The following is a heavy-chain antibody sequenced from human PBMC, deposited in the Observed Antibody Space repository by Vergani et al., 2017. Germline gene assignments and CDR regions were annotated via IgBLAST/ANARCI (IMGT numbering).Heavy chain of an antibody. CDR3: ARRYSSGCLGY. D-gene: IGHD6-19*01. J-gene: IGHJ4*02. Sequence: QVQLQQWGAGLLKPSENLSLTCAVYGGSFSGYYWSWIRQPPGKGLEWIGEINHSGNTNYNPSLKSRVTISVDTSKNQFSLKLSSVTAADTAVYYCARRYSSGCLGYWGQGTLVTVSS. CDR1: GGSFSGYY. V-gene: IGHV4-34*01. CDR2: INHSGNT.